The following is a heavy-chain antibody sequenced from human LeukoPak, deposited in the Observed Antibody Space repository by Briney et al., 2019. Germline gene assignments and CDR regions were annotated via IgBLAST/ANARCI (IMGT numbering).Heavy chain of an antibody. Sequence: PGGSLRLSCAASGFTFSSYSMNWVRQAPGKGLEWVSSISSSSSYIYYADSVKGRFTISRDNAKNSLYLHMNSLRAEDTAVYYCARDTLVVGGYFDYWGQGTLVTVSS. J-gene: IGHJ4*02. D-gene: IGHD1-26*01. CDR1: GFTFSSYS. CDR3: ARDTLVVGGYFDY. V-gene: IGHV3-21*01. CDR2: ISSSSSYI.